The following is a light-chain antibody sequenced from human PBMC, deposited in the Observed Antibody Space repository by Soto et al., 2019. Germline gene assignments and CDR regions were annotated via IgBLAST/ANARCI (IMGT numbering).Light chain of an antibody. CDR2: EGN. V-gene: IGLV2-23*01. CDR1: SSYVGSDNL. CDR3: SSARAYINVV. Sequence: QSALTQPASVSGSPGQSITISCTGTSSYVGSDNLVSWFQQHPGKAPKLMIYEGNKRPSGVSKRFSGSKSGNTASLTISGLQAEDEADYYCSSARAYINVVFGGGTKLTAL. J-gene: IGLJ2*01.